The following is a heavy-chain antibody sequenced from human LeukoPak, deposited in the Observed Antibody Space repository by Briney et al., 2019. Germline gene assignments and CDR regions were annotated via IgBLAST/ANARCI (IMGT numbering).Heavy chain of an antibody. CDR2: ISSSGSTI. J-gene: IGHJ3*02. Sequence: GGSLRLSCAASGFTFSSYSMNWVRQAPGKGLEWVSYISSSGSTIYYADSVKGRFTISRDNAKNSLYLQMNSLRAEDTAVYYCARDHHYPYYYDSSGYSPDAFDIWGQGTMVTVSS. D-gene: IGHD3-22*01. V-gene: IGHV3-48*04. CDR1: GFTFSSYS. CDR3: ARDHHYPYYYDSSGYSPDAFDI.